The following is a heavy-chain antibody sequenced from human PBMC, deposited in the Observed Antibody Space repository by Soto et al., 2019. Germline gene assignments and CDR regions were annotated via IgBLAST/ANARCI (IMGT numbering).Heavy chain of an antibody. CDR3: PSEPSDDHYCER. CDR1: GAALSSGGYF. CDR2: SYYSGGT. Sequence: SETLSLTCTVSGAALSSGGYFYTWLRQPPGKGLECLGYSYYSGGTNYNPSLKSRVTISLDKSKSKFSLRMISVTAADTAVLYCPSEPSDDHYCERCGQGTRGTVSS. V-gene: IGHV4-61*08. D-gene: IGHD1-1*01. J-gene: IGHJ4*02.